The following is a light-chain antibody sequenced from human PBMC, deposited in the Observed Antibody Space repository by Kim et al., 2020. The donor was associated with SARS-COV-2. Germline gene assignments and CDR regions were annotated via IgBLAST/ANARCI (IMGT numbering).Light chain of an antibody. CDR3: QQYYDTPYT. CDR1: QSVLYSANNKNY. J-gene: IGKJ2*01. CDR2: WAS. V-gene: IGKV4-1*01. Sequence: DIVMTQSPDSLAVSLGERATINCKSSQSVLYSANNKNYLAWYQQKPGQPPKLFFYWASTRESGVPARFSGSGSETDFTLTISSLQAEDVALYYCQQYYDTPYTFGQGTKLEIK.